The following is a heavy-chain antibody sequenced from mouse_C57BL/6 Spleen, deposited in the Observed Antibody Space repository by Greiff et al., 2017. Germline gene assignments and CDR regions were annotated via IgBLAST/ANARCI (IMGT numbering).Heavy chain of an antibody. Sequence: EVTLMESGGGLVKPGGSLKLSCAASGFTFSDYGMHWVRQAPEKGLEWVAYISSGSSTIYYADTVKGRFTISRDNAKNTLFLQMTSLRSEDTAMYYCARGGTRDFDDWGQGTTLTVSS. J-gene: IGHJ2*01. CDR2: ISSGSSTI. CDR3: ARGGTRDFDD. D-gene: IGHD3-3*01. CDR1: GFTFSDYG. V-gene: IGHV5-17*01.